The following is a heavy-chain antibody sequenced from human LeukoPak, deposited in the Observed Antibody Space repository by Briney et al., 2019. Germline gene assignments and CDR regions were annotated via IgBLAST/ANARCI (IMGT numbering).Heavy chain of an antibody. D-gene: IGHD6-19*01. CDR2: INTDTGNP. CDR3: ARVAEYSSGWYDPFDY. V-gene: IGHV7-4-1*02. J-gene: IGHJ4*02. Sequence: ASVKVSCKASGYTFTSYGISWVRQAPGQGLEWMGWINTDTGNPTYAQGFTGRCVFSLDTSVSTAYLQISSLKAEDTAVYSCARVAEYSSGWYDPFDYWGQGTLVTVSS. CDR1: GYTFTSYG.